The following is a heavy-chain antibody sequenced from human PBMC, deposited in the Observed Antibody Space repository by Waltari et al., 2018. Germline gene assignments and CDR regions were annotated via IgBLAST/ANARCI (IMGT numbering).Heavy chain of an antibody. CDR1: GFTFSSYA. CDR3: ARTPNYYDSSGYSYFDY. D-gene: IGHD3-22*01. CDR2: ISYDGSNK. V-gene: IGHV3-30*04. Sequence: QVQLVESGGGVVQPGRSLGLSCAAAGFTFSSYAMHWVRQAPGKGLEWVAVISYDGSNKYYADSVKGRFTISRDNSKNTLYLQMNSLRAEDTAVYYCARTPNYYDSSGYSYFDYWGQGTLVTVSS. J-gene: IGHJ4*02.